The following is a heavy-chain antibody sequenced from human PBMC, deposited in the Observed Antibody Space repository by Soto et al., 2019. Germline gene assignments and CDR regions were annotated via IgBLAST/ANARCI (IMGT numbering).Heavy chain of an antibody. Sequence: EVQLVESGGGLVQWGGSLRLSCAASGSTFSGYSVNWVRQAPGKGLEWVSYISSGSKTIYYAESVKGRFTVSRDNARNSQYLQMNSLRDEDTAVYYCAREDILGVRSFDYWGQGTLVTVSS. CDR2: ISSGSKTI. CDR1: GSTFSGYS. D-gene: IGHD3-9*01. V-gene: IGHV3-48*02. J-gene: IGHJ4*02. CDR3: AREDILGVRSFDY.